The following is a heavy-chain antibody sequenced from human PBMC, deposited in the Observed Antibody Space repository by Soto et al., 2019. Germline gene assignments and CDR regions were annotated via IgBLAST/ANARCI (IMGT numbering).Heavy chain of an antibody. J-gene: IGHJ3*02. Sequence: WSLRLSCAASGFTFSSYSMNWVRQAPGKGLEWVSSISSSSSYIYYADSVKGRFTISGDNAKNSLYLQMNSLRAEDTAVYYCARDRLAGTTMREAFDIWGQGTMVTVSS. D-gene: IGHD1-7*01. CDR2: ISSSSSYI. CDR1: GFTFSSYS. CDR3: ARDRLAGTTMREAFDI. V-gene: IGHV3-21*01.